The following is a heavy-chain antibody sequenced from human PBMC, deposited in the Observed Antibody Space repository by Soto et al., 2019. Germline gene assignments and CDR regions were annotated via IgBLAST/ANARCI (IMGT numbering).Heavy chain of an antibody. J-gene: IGHJ3*02. CDR3: ARDLENFGGECSGAFDI. V-gene: IGHV3-74*01. D-gene: IGHD2-21*01. Sequence: EAQLEESGGGLVQPGGSLRLSCAASGFTFSLSWMHGVRQGPGNRPVWVSRINRAGSITTYAASVKGRFTISRDNAKKTLYLQMNRLTAADTAVYYCARDLENFGGECSGAFDIWGQGTMVTVSS. CDR1: GFTFSLSW. CDR2: INRAGSIT.